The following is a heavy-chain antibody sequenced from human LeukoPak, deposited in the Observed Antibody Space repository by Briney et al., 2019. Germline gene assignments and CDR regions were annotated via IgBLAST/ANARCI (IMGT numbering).Heavy chain of an antibody. CDR1: GYTFTSYY. CDR3: ARDMLAVPSNWFDP. D-gene: IGHD2-8*01. CDR2: INPSGGGT. J-gene: IGHJ5*02. V-gene: IGHV1-46*01. Sequence: ASVKVSCKASGYTFTSYYIHWVRQAPGQGLEWMGVINPSGGGTSYAQKFQGRVTMTRDTSTSTVYMDLRSLRSEDTAVYFCARDMLAVPSNWFDPWGQGTLVTISS.